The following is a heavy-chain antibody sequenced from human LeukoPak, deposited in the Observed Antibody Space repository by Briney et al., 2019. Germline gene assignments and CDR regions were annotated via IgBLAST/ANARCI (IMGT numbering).Heavy chain of an antibody. CDR2: IGSAGDT. D-gene: IGHD1-26*01. CDR3: ARGPSGSYFDDY. Sequence: GGSLRLSCAASGFTFSSYDMHWVRQATGKGLEWVSAIGSAGDTYYPGSVKGRFTISRDNAKNSLYLQMNSLRAEDTAVYYCARGPSGSYFDDYWGQGTLVTVSS. J-gene: IGHJ4*02. CDR1: GFTFSSYD. V-gene: IGHV3-13*01.